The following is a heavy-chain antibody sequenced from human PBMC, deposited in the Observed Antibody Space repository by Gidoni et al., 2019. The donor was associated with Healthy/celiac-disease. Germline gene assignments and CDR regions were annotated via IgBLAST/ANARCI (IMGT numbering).Heavy chain of an antibody. CDR1: GFTFSYYY. CDR3: ARASMIVVVADAFDI. J-gene: IGHJ3*02. Sequence: QVQLVESGGGLVKPGGSLRLSCAASGFTFSYYYMSLIRQATGKGLEWVSYMSSSGSTIYYADSVKGRFTISRDNAKNSLYLQMNSLRAEDTAVYYCARASMIVVVADAFDIWGQGTMVTVSS. D-gene: IGHD3-22*01. V-gene: IGHV3-11*01. CDR2: MSSSGSTI.